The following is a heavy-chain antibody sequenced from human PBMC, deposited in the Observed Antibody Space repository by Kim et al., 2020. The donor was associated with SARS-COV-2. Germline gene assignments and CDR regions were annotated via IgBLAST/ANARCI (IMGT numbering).Heavy chain of an antibody. V-gene: IGHV4-59*08. CDR3: AKTYSGSYSQLGWFDP. Sequence: SETLSLTCTVSGGSISSYYWSWIRQPPGKGLEWIGYIYYSGSTNYNPSLKSRVTISVDTSKNQFSLKLSSVTAADTAVYYCAKTYSGSYSQLGWFDPWG. CDR1: GGSISSYY. D-gene: IGHD1-26*01. CDR2: IYYSGST. J-gene: IGHJ5*02.